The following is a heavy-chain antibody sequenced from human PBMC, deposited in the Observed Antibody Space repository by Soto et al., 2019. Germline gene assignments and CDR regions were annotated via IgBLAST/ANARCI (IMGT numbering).Heavy chain of an antibody. CDR1: GFTFSSYG. D-gene: IGHD1-1*01. Sequence: PGGSLRLSCAASGFTFSSYGMHWARQAPGKGLEWVAVISYDGTNTYYADSVKGRFTISRDNSKNTLYLQMNSLRTEDTAVYYCASDHNEKTPINPGHWGQGTLVTV. CDR2: ISYDGTNT. J-gene: IGHJ4*02. V-gene: IGHV3-30*03. CDR3: ASDHNEKTPINPGH.